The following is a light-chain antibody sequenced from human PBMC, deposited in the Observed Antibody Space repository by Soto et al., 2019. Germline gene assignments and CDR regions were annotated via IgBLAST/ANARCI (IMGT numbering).Light chain of an antibody. CDR3: QQYGSSPPWT. J-gene: IGKJ1*01. V-gene: IGKV3-20*01. Sequence: EILLTQSPGTLSLSPGERATLSCRASQSVSSSYLAWYQQKPGQTPRLLIYGASSRATGIPDRFSGSGSGTDFTLTISRLEPEDFAVYYCQQYGSSPPWTFGQGTKV. CDR1: QSVSSSY. CDR2: GAS.